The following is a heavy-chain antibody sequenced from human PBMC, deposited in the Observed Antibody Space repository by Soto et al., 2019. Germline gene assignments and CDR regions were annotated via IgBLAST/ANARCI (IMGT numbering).Heavy chain of an antibody. V-gene: IGHV4-31*03. CDR1: GGSISSGGYY. Sequence: SETLSLTCTVSGGSISSGGYYWSWIRQHPGKGLEWIGYIYYSGSTYYSPSLKSRVTISVGTSKNQFSLKLSSVTAADTAVYYCARALFENGMDVWGQGSTVTVS. CDR3: ARALFENGMDV. D-gene: IGHD3-16*01. J-gene: IGHJ6*02. CDR2: IYYSGST.